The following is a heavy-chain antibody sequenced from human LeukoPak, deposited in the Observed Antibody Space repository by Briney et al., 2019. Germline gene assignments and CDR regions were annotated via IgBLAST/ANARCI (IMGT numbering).Heavy chain of an antibody. Sequence: SETLSLTCAVYGGSFSGYYWSWIRQPPGKGLEWIGEINHSGSTNYNPSLKSRITISVDTSKNQFSLKLSSVTAADTAVYYCAREGYYYYYMDVWGKGTTVTVSS. J-gene: IGHJ6*03. CDR1: GGSFSGYY. CDR2: INHSGST. CDR3: AREGYYYYYMDV. D-gene: IGHD6-13*01. V-gene: IGHV4-34*01.